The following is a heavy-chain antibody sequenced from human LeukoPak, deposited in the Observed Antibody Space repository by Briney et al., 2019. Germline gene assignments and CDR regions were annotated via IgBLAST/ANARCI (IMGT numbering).Heavy chain of an antibody. Sequence: GESLNVTCKGSGYSVTIYWIGWVRLMPGKGLEWMGTIYPGNSDTRYSPSLQGPGTISADKSISTAYLQWSSLKASDTAMYYCARLFPPAMVRGVMSYYYYGMDVWGQGTTVTVSS. CDR1: GYSVTIYW. V-gene: IGHV5-51*01. D-gene: IGHD3-10*01. CDR2: IYPGNSDT. CDR3: ARLFPPAMVRGVMSYYYYGMDV. J-gene: IGHJ6*02.